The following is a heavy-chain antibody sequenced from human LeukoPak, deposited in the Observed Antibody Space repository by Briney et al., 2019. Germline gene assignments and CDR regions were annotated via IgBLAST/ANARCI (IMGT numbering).Heavy chain of an antibody. J-gene: IGHJ6*03. D-gene: IGHD1-26*01. CDR3: ARDPEPGNYYPYFTDV. Sequence: GGSLRHSCAASGVTLSNFAMHWGRKAQDKGLERVAVISYDGSDKYYTDSVKGRFTISRDNSKNTLYLQMNSLRAEDTAVYYCARDPEPGNYYPYFTDVWGKGTTVTVSS. CDR1: GVTLSNFA. CDR2: ISYDGSDK. V-gene: IGHV3-30*04.